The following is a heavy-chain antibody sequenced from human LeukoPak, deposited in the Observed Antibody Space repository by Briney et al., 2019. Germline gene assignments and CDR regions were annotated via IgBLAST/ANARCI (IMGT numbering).Heavy chain of an antibody. CDR1: GFTFSSYS. D-gene: IGHD3-22*01. V-gene: IGHV3-21*01. CDR3: ARAPMVITTVVDY. CDR2: ISSSSSYI. Sequence: GGSLRLSCAASGFTFSSYSMTWVRQAPGKGLEWVSSISSSSSYIYYADSVKGRFTISRDNAKNSLYLQMNSLRAEDTAVYYCARAPMVITTVVDYWGQGTLVTVSS. J-gene: IGHJ4*02.